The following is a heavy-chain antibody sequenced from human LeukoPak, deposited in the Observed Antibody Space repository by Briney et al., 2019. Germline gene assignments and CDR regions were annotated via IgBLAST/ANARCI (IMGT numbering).Heavy chain of an antibody. Sequence: ASVKVSCKASGYTFTSYGISWVRQAPGQGLEWMGWISAYNGDTNYAQKLQGRVTMTTDTSTSTAYMELRSLRSDDTAVYYCARVRRQLVYFDYWGQGTLVTVSS. CDR1: GYTFTSYG. D-gene: IGHD6-13*01. J-gene: IGHJ4*02. CDR3: ARVRRQLVYFDY. CDR2: ISAYNGDT. V-gene: IGHV1-18*01.